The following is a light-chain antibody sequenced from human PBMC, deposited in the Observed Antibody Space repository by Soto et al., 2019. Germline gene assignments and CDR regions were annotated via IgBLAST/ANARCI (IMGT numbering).Light chain of an antibody. CDR3: QQYGSSYPWT. Sequence: IVLTQYTGTLSLSPGERATLSCRASQSVSSNYLAWYQQKPGQAPRLLIYGASSRATGIPDRFSGSGSGTDFTLTIRRLEPEDFAVYYCQQYGSSYPWTFGQGTKVDIK. CDR1: QSVSSNY. J-gene: IGKJ1*01. CDR2: GAS. V-gene: IGKV3-20*01.